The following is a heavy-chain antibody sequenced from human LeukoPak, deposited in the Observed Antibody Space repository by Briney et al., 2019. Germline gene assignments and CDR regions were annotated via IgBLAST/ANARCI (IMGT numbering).Heavy chain of an antibody. CDR3: ARRSGGAFDI. CDR1: GGSISSSDFY. Sequence: SETLSLICSVSGGSISSSDFYWGWIRQPPGKGLEWIGSVYYSGSTYSNPSLESRVTISVDTSKNQFSLKMRSVTASDTAEYYCARRSGGAFDIWGQGTMVTVSP. J-gene: IGHJ3*02. D-gene: IGHD2-15*01. CDR2: VYYSGST. V-gene: IGHV4-39*01.